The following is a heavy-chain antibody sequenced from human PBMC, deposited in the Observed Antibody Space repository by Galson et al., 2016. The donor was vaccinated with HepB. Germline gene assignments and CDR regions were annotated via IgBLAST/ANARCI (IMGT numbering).Heavy chain of an antibody. J-gene: IGHJ4*02. Sequence: SLRLSCAASGFTFNSYSMSWVRQAPGKGLVWVSRISTDGSSATYADFVKGRFTISRDNAKNTLYLEMNSLRAEDTAVYYCVRAPVLAATVGGYDYWGQGTRVTVSS. CDR2: ISTDGSSA. CDR1: GFTFNSYS. CDR3: VRAPVLAATVGGYDY. D-gene: IGHD6-13*01. V-gene: IGHV3-74*01.